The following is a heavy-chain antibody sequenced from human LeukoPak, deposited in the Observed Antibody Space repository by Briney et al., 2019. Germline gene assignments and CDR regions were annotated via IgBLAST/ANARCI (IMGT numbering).Heavy chain of an antibody. D-gene: IGHD3-3*01. V-gene: IGHV3-48*01. CDR3: ARGSGRITIFGVPY. Sequence: PGGSLRLSCAASGFTFSSYSMNWVRQAPGKGLEWVSYISSSSSTIYYADSVKGRFTISRDNAKNSLYLQMNSLRAEDTAVYYCARGSGRITIFGVPYWGQGTLVTVSS. J-gene: IGHJ4*02. CDR2: ISSSSSTI. CDR1: GFTFSSYS.